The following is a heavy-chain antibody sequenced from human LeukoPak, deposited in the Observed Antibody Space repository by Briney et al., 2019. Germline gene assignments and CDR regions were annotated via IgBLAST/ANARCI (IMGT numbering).Heavy chain of an antibody. CDR3: ARGNIVLIATPNWFDP. V-gene: IGHV3-11*01. Sequence: GGSLRLSCAASGFTFSDYYMSWIRQAPGKGLEWVSYISSSGSTIYYADSVEGRFTISRDNAKNSLYLQMNSLRAEDTAVYYCARGNIVLIATPNWFDPWGQGTLVTVSS. CDR1: GFTFSDYY. CDR2: ISSSGSTI. J-gene: IGHJ5*02. D-gene: IGHD2-8*01.